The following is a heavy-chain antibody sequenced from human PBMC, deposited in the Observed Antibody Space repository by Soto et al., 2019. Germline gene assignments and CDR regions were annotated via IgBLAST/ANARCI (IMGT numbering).Heavy chain of an antibody. V-gene: IGHV1-18*01. CDR1: GYTFTSYG. CDR3: ARDTTYYDYIWGSYRYDY. Sequence: QVQLVQSGAEVKKPGASVKVSCKASGYTFTSYGISWVRQAPGQGLEWMGWISAYNGNTNYAQKLQGRVTMTTDTSTSTAFMELRSLRSDDTAVYYCARDTTYYDYIWGSYRYDYWGQGTLVTVSS. J-gene: IGHJ4*02. D-gene: IGHD3-16*02. CDR2: ISAYNGNT.